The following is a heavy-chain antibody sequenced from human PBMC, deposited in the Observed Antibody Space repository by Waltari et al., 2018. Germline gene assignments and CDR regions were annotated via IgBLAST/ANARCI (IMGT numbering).Heavy chain of an antibody. CDR1: GFIFSPYG. Sequence: QVQLVESGGGEVQPGRSLRLSCEASGFIFSPYGMHWVRQAPGKGLGWGAVKSYDGSKKDYAESVKGRFIISRDNSKNTIYLEMNSLRVEDTAVYFCAREMVYGILDYYYGLDVWGQGTTVTVSS. D-gene: IGHD2-8*01. CDR2: KSYDGSKK. J-gene: IGHJ6*02. V-gene: IGHV3-30*03. CDR3: AREMVYGILDYYYGLDV.